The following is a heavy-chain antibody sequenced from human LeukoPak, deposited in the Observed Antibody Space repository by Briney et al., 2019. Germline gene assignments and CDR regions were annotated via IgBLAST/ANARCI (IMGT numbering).Heavy chain of an antibody. J-gene: IGHJ4*02. Sequence: GRSLRLPCAASGFTFSSYGMHWVRQAPGKGLEWVAVIWYDGSNKYYADSVKGRFTISRDNSKYTLYLQMNSLRAEDTAVYYCARDGYGDGTFDYWGQGTLVTVSS. V-gene: IGHV3-33*01. CDR3: ARDGYGDGTFDY. CDR2: IWYDGSNK. D-gene: IGHD4-17*01. CDR1: GFTFSSYG.